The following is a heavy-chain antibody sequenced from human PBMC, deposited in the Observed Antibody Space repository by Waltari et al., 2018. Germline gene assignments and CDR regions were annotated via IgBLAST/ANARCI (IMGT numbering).Heavy chain of an antibody. CDR1: GYTFTGYY. J-gene: IGHJ4*02. Sequence: QVPLVQSGAEVKKPGASVTVSCKASGYTFTGYYMHWVRRAPGQGLEWMGWINPNSGGTNYAQKFQGRVTMTRDTSISTAYMELSRLRSDDTAVYYCARGTQLWRGAGGTNFDYWGQGTLVTVSS. CDR3: ARGTQLWRGAGGTNFDY. V-gene: IGHV1-2*02. CDR2: INPNSGGT. D-gene: IGHD5-18*01.